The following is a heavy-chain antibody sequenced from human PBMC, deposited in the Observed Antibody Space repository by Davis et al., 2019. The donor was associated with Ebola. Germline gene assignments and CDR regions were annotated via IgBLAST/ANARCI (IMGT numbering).Heavy chain of an antibody. CDR1: GFTFSSYG. CDR3: ARDGYCSGGSCYSVPYYYYGMDV. CDR2: IWYDGSNK. V-gene: IGHV3-33*01. D-gene: IGHD2-15*01. Sequence: GESLKISCAASGFTFSSYGMHWVRQAPGKGLEWVAVIWYDGSNKYYADSVKGRFTISRDNSKNTLYLQMNSLRAEDTAVYYCARDGYCSGGSCYSVPYYYYGMDVWGQGTTVTVSS. J-gene: IGHJ6*02.